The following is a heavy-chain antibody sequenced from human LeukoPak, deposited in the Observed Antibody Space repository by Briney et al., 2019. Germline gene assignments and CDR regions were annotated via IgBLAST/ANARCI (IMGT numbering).Heavy chain of an antibody. CDR1: GGAISSSSYY. CDR3: TRTPPATHYDFWSGSYTGWFDP. J-gene: IGHJ5*02. V-gene: IGHV4-39*01. CDR2: LYYNGRT. Sequence: SETLSLTCTVSGGAISSSSYYWGWIRQSPGEGLEWIGSLYYNGRTYYNPSLKSRVTMSVDTSNNQFSLKLTSVTAADTATYYCTRTPPATHYDFWSGSYTGWFDPWGQGTLVTVSS. D-gene: IGHD3-3*01.